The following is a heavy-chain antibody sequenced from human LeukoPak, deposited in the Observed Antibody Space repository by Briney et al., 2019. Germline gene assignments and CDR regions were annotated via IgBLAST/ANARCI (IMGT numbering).Heavy chain of an antibody. CDR2: ISPNSGGT. CDR3: ARAYGDYEYDY. D-gene: IGHD4-17*01. V-gene: IGHV1-2*02. CDR1: GYTFTGYY. Sequence: ASVKVSXKASGYTFTGYYMHWVRQAPGQGLEWMGWISPNSGGTNYAQKFQGRVTMTRDTSISSGYMELSRLRSDDTAVYYCARAYGDYEYDYWGQGTLVTVSS. J-gene: IGHJ4*02.